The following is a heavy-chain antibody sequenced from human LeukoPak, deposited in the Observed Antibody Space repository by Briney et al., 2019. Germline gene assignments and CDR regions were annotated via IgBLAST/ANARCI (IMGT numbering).Heavy chain of an antibody. CDR3: ARSEWLLPRGGFDF. D-gene: IGHD3-3*01. Sequence: GESLKISCQASGYTFGNYWIGWVRHKSGKGLEWMGIIYGDDFDTRYSPSFQGQVTISADKSNRTAYLHWSSLKASDTAIYFCARSEWLLPRGGFDFWGQGTRVVVSS. CDR2: IYGDDFDT. CDR1: GYTFGNYW. V-gene: IGHV5-51*01. J-gene: IGHJ4*02.